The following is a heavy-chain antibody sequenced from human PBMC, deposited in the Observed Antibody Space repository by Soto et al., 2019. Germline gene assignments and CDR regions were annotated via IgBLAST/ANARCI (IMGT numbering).Heavy chain of an antibody. CDR1: GYTFTSYA. V-gene: IGHV1-3*01. J-gene: IGHJ5*02. CDR3: ARDPIQYGSGNFENWFDP. Sequence: GASVKVSCKASGYTFTSYAMHWVRQAPGQRLEWMGWINAGNGNTKYSQKFQGRVTITRDTSASTAYMELSSLRSEDTAMYYCARDPIQYGSGNFENWFDPWGQGTLVTVSS. D-gene: IGHD3-10*01. CDR2: INAGNGNT.